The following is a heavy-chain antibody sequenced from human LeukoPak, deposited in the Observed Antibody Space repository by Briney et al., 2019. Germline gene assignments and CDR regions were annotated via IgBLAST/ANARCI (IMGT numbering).Heavy chain of an antibody. CDR3: ATLESTVVTPYQR. J-gene: IGHJ1*01. Sequence: GESLQISCQGYGYSFTSYWIGWVRQMPGKGLEWMGIIYPGDSDTRYSPSFQGQVTISADKSISTAYLQWSSLKASDTAMYYCATLESTVVTPYQRWGQGTLVTVSS. V-gene: IGHV5-51*01. CDR2: IYPGDSDT. D-gene: IGHD4-23*01. CDR1: GYSFTSYW.